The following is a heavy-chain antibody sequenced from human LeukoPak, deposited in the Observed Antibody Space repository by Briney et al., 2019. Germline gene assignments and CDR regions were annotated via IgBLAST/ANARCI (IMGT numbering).Heavy chain of an antibody. D-gene: IGHD2-2*01. V-gene: IGHV3-11*06. CDR2: ISSSSSYT. CDR3: ARGGGDIVVVPAATRGIRNWFDP. CDR1: GFTFSAYE. Sequence: PGGSLRLSCAASGFTFSAYEMNWVRQAPGKGLEWVSYISSSSSYTNYADSVKGRFTISRDNAKNSLYLQMNSLRAEDTAVYYCARGGGDIVVVPAATRGIRNWFDPWGQGTLVTVSS. J-gene: IGHJ5*02.